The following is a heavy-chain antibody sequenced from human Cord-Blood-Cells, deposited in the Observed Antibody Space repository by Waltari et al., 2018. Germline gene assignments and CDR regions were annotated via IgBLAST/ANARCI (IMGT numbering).Heavy chain of an antibody. D-gene: IGHD6-13*01. CDR1: GYSISSGYY. J-gene: IGHJ3*02. V-gene: IGHV4-38-2*02. CDR2: IYHSGST. Sequence: QVQLQESGPGLVQPSETLYLTCAVAGYSISSGYYWGWIRQPPGTGLEWIGSIYHSGSTYYNPSLKSRVTISVDTSKNQFSLKLSSVTAADTAVYYCARDFTKYSSSWYDAFDIWGQGTMVTVSS. CDR3: ARDFTKYSSSWYDAFDI.